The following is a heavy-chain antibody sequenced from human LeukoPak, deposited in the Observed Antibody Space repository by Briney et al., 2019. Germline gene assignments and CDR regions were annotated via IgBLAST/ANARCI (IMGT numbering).Heavy chain of an antibody. Sequence: GGSLRLSCAASGFTFSSYSMNWVRQAPGKGLEWVSFISSSSSYIYYADSLKGRFTISRDNAENSLYLQMNSLRAEDTAVYYCARPYCSGGSCYSTFDIWGQGTVVTVSS. V-gene: IGHV3-21*01. CDR3: ARPYCSGGSCYSTFDI. D-gene: IGHD2-15*01. CDR1: GFTFSSYS. J-gene: IGHJ3*02. CDR2: ISSSSSYI.